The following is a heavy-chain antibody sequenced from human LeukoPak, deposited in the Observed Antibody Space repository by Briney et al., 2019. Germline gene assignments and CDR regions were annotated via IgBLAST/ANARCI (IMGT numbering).Heavy chain of an antibody. Sequence: ASVKVSCKVCGYTLTELSMHWVRQAPGKGLERMGGFDPEDGETIYAQKFQGRVTMTEDTSTDTAYMELSSLRSKDTAVYYCATVRQWLVRGYFQHWGQGTLVTVSS. J-gene: IGHJ1*01. CDR1: GYTLTELS. CDR2: FDPEDGET. V-gene: IGHV1-24*01. D-gene: IGHD6-19*01. CDR3: ATVRQWLVRGYFQH.